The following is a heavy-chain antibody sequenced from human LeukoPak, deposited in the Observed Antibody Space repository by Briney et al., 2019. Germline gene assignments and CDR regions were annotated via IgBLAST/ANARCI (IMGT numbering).Heavy chain of an antibody. CDR3: ATHYDSSGYYLGY. CDR1: GGSISSSSYY. D-gene: IGHD3-22*01. Sequence: SETLSLTCTVSGGSISSSSYYWGWIRQPPGKGLEWIGEIYHSGSTNYNPSLKSRVTISVDKSKNQFSLKLSSVTAADTAVYYCATHYDSSGYYLGYWGQGTLVTVSS. CDR2: IYHSGST. V-gene: IGHV4-39*07. J-gene: IGHJ4*02.